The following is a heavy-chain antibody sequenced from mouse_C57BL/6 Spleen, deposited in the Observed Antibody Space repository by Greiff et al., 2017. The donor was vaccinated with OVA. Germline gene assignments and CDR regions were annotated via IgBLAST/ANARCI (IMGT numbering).Heavy chain of an antibody. D-gene: IGHD2-4*01. J-gene: IGHJ1*03. V-gene: IGHV2-3*01. Sequence: QVQLKESGPGLVAPSQSLSITCTVSGFSLTSYGVSWVRQPPGKGLEWLGVLWGDGSTNYHSALISRLSISKDNSKSQVLLKLNSLQTDDTATYYGAKPGYDYDWYFDVWGTGTTVTVSS. CDR1: GFSLTSYG. CDR3: AKPGYDYDWYFDV. CDR2: LWGDGST.